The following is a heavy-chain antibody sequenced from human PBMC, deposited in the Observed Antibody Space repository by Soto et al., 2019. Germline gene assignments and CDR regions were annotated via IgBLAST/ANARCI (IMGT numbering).Heavy chain of an antibody. J-gene: IGHJ6*02. CDR2: ISAYNGNT. CDR1: GYTFTSYG. Sequence: ASVKVSCKASGYTFTSYGISWVRQAPGQGLEWMGWISAYNGNTNYAQKLQGRVTMTTDTSTSTAYMELRSLRSDDTAVYSCARRRATITFYGMDVWGQGTTVTVAS. V-gene: IGHV1-18*04. CDR3: ARRRATITFYGMDV. D-gene: IGHD5-12*01.